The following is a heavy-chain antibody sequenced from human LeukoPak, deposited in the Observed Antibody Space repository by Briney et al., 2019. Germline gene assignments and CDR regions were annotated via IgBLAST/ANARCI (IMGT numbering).Heavy chain of an antibody. Sequence: ASVKVSCKASGYTFTDYHIHWVRQAPGQGLEWMGWINPNSGGTNYAQKFQGRVTMTRDTSISTAYMELSRLRSDDTAVYYCAREHSYGSWVFEFWGQGTLVTVSS. CDR2: INPNSGGT. D-gene: IGHD5-18*01. J-gene: IGHJ4*02. V-gene: IGHV1-2*02. CDR1: GYTFTDYH. CDR3: AREHSYGSWVFEF.